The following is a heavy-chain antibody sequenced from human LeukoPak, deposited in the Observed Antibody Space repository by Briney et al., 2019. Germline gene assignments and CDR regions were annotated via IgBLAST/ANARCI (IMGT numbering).Heavy chain of an antibody. CDR2: IIPIFGTA. D-gene: IGHD2-2*01. CDR1: GGTFSSYA. CDR3: ARDYGLGVIVVVPAAPGAFDI. V-gene: IGHV1-69*06. J-gene: IGHJ3*02. Sequence: ASVKVSCKASGGTFSSYAISWVRQAPGQGLEWMGGIIPIFGTANYAQKFQGRVTITADKSTSTAYMELSRLRSDDTAVYYCARDYGLGVIVVVPAAPGAFDIWGQGTMVTVSS.